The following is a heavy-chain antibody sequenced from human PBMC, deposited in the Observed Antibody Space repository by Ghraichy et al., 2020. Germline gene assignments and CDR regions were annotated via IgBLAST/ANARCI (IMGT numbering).Heavy chain of an antibody. CDR2: IRSKAYGGTT. CDR3: TRGRDIVLVPAANYFDY. J-gene: IGHJ4*02. D-gene: IGHD2-2*01. CDR1: GFTFGDYA. Sequence: GGSLRLSCTASGFTFGDYAMSWFRQAPGKGLEWVGFIRSKAYGGTTEYAASVKGRFTISRDDSKSIAYLQMNRLKTEAIAVYYCTRGRDIVLVPAANYFDYCGQGTLVTVSS. V-gene: IGHV3-49*03.